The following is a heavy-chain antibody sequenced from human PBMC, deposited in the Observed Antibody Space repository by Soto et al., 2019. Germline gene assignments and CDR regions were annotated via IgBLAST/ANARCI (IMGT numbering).Heavy chain of an antibody. J-gene: IGHJ4*02. V-gene: IGHV1-8*01. CDR2: MNPKSGNT. Sequence: QVQLVQSGAEVKKPGASVKVSCKASGYTFTNYDINWVRQATGQGLEWMGWMNPKSGNTGYAQHFQGRLTMTRSTPISTAYTEMSSLRSEDTAVYYCVRVYGEIEYSGQGTLVTVSS. D-gene: IGHD4-17*01. CDR1: GYTFTNYD. CDR3: VRVYGEIEY.